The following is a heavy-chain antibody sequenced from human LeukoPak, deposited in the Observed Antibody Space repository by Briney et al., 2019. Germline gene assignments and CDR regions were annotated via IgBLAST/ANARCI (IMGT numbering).Heavy chain of an antibody. V-gene: IGHV4-30-2*01. CDR2: IYHSGCT. CDR1: GVSFSSGGSS. CDR3: ARGKRGYSSSWYDY. Sequence: SETLSLTCAVSGVSFSSGGSSWNWIRQPPGKGLEWIGNIYHSGCTYYNPSLESRVTISVDSSKNQFSLMLSSVTAADTAVYYCARGKRGYSSSWYDYWGQGTLVTVSS. J-gene: IGHJ4*02. D-gene: IGHD6-13*01.